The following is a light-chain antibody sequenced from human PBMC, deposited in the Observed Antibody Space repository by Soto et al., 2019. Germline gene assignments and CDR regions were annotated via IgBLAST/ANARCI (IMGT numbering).Light chain of an antibody. CDR3: AAWDDSMNGLYV. CDR2: SNN. V-gene: IGLV1-44*01. Sequence: QSVLTQPPSASGTPGQRVTISCSGSSSNIGSNTVNWYQQLPGTAPKLLIYSNNQRPSGVPDRFSGSKSGTSASLAISGRQSEDEGDYYCAAWDDSMNGLYVFGTGTQLTVL. J-gene: IGLJ1*01. CDR1: SSNIGSNT.